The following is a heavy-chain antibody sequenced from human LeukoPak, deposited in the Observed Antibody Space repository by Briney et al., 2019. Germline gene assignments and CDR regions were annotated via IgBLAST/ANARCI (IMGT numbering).Heavy chain of an antibody. CDR3: TTSRGSAYPFDY. V-gene: IGHV3-15*01. CDR1: GFTLNNAW. J-gene: IGHJ4*02. CDR2: IKRETDGGTT. Sequence: PGGSLRLSCAASGFTLNNAWMSWVRQAPGKGLEWLGRIKRETDGGTTDYAAPVKGRFTISRDDSKNTLYLQMNSLKTEDTAVYYCTTSRGSAYPFDYWGQGTLVTVSS. D-gene: IGHD3-10*01.